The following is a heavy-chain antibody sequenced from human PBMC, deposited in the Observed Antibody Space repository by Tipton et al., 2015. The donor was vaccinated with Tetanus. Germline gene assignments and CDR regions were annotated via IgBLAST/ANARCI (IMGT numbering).Heavy chain of an antibody. Sequence: VQLVQSGGEVKKPGESLKISCKGSGYIFTNYWIGWVRQMPWKGLEWMGIIYPADSDTRYSPSFQGQVTISVDKSINTAYLQWSSLKASDTSMFYCARAHCSDGVCNFDFWGQGALVTVAS. CDR2: IYPADSDT. CDR3: ARAHCSDGVCNFDF. D-gene: IGHD2-8*01. J-gene: IGHJ4*02. CDR1: GYIFTNYW. V-gene: IGHV5-51*01.